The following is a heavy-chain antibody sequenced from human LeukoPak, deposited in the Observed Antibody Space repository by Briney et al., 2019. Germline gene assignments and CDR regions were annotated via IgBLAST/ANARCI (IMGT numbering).Heavy chain of an antibody. J-gene: IGHJ5*02. V-gene: IGHV3-15*01. CDR1: GFTFSNAW. CDR2: IKSKTDGGTT. D-gene: IGHD2-2*01. CDR3: AKDRHCSSTSCQVWFDP. Sequence: GGSLRLSCAASGFTFSNAWMSWVRQAPGKGLEWVGRIKSKTDGGTTDYAAPVKGRFTISRDDSKNTLYLQMNSLRAEDTAVYYCAKDRHCSSTSCQVWFDPWGQGTLVTVSS.